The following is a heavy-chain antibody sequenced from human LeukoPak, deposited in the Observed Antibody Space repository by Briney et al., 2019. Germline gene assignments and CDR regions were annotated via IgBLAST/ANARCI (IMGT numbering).Heavy chain of an antibody. V-gene: IGHV4-59*01. CDR1: GGSISSYY. CDR3: ARGGIVATKPDH. Sequence: SETLSLTCTVSGGSISSYYWSWIRQPPGRGLEWIGYIYYSGSTNYNPSLKSRVTISVDTSKNQFSLKLSSVTAADTAVYYCARGGIVATKPDHWGQGTLVTVSS. CDR2: IYYSGST. J-gene: IGHJ4*02. D-gene: IGHD5-12*01.